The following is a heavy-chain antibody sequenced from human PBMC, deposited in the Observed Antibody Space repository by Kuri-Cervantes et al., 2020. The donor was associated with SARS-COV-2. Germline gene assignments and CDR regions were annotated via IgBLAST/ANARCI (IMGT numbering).Heavy chain of an antibody. CDR1: GNIFSSHF. D-gene: IGHD3-22*01. CDR3: ARDWGPYYQDTNGFLLYFDY. V-gene: IGHV1-18*04. J-gene: IGHJ4*02. CDR2: INKGNT. Sequence: ASVKVSCKGFGNIFSSHFIHWVRQAPGQGLQWMGWINKGNTKYAQKFQGRVTMTTDTSTRTAYMELKSLRADDTAMYYCARDWGPYYQDTNGFLLYFDYWGQGTLVTVSS.